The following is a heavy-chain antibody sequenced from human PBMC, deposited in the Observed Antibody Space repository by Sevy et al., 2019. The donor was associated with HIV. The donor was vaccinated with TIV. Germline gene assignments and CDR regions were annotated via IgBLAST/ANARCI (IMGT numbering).Heavy chain of an antibody. CDR1: GFTFSTYW. V-gene: IGHV3-7*01. D-gene: IGHD5-12*01. CDR2: IKEDGSAK. Sequence: GGSLRLSCAASGFTFSTYWMTWVRQAPGQGLEWVVNIKEDGSAKYYVDSVKGRFTISRDNAKNSLYLQVNNLRAEDTAVYYCARDCAGYGGYAHWGQGTLVTVSS. CDR3: ARDCAGYGGYAH. J-gene: IGHJ1*01.